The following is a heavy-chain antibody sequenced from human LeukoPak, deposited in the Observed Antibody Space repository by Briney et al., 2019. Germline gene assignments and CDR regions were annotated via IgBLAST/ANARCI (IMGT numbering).Heavy chain of an antibody. J-gene: IGHJ3*01. CDR2: ISWNSGSI. Sequence: GGSLRLSCAASGFTFDDYAMHWVRQAPGKGLEWVSGISWNSGSIGYAHSVKGRFTISRDNAKNSLYLQMNSLRAEDTAVYYCARQAESGSYFSDAFDFWGQGTMVTVSS. CDR1: GFTFDDYA. V-gene: IGHV3-9*01. CDR3: ARQAESGSYFSDAFDF. D-gene: IGHD3-10*01.